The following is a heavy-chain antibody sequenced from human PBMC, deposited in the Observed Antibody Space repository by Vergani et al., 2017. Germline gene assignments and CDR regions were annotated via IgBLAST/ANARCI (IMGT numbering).Heavy chain of an antibody. D-gene: IGHD2-15*01. CDR2: ISSSSSYI. CDR3: ASGGSLGY. V-gene: IGHV3-21*01. J-gene: IGHJ4*02. CDR1: RFTFSSYS. Sequence: EVQLVESGGGLVKPGGSLRLSCAASRFTFSSYSMNWVRQAPGKGLEWVSSISSSSSYIFYADSVKGRFTISSDNAKNSLYLQMNSLRAEDTAVYYCASGGSLGYWGQGTLVTVSS.